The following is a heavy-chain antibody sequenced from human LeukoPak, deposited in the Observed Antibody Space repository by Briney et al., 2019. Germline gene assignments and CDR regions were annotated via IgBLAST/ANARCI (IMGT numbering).Heavy chain of an antibody. D-gene: IGHD2-8*02. CDR3: AGHHPRNTVVF. J-gene: IGHJ4*02. V-gene: IGHV4-59*08. CDR2: ISDIGSI. Sequence: SETLSLTGTVSDGSISSYYWSWIRQPPGKGLEWIAYISDIGSINYNPSPKSRVTLSLDTSKDQFSLKLSSVTAADTAVYYCAGHHPRNTVVFWGQGTLVTVSS. CDR1: DGSISSYY.